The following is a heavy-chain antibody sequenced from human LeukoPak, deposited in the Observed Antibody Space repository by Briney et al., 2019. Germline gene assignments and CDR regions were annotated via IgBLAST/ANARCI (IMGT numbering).Heavy chain of an antibody. CDR2: IYYSGST. V-gene: IGHV4-59*01. CDR1: GGSISSYY. D-gene: IGHD6-25*01. Sequence: TSETLSLTCTVSGGSISSYYWSWIRQPPGEGLEWIGYIYYSGSTNYNPSLKSRVTMSVDTSKNQFSLKLSSVTAADTAVYYCARGRGIAASAFDIWGQGTMVTVSS. CDR3: ARGRGIAASAFDI. J-gene: IGHJ3*02.